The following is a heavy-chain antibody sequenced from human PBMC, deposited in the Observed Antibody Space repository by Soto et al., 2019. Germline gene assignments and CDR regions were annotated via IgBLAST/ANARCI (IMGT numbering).Heavy chain of an antibody. CDR3: ARDGAVTSTRPRGAFDI. J-gene: IGHJ3*02. CDR1: GGTFSSYT. V-gene: IGHV1-69*01. Sequence: QVQLVQSGAEVKKPGSSVTVSCKASGGTFSSYTFSWVRQAPGQGLEWMGGIVPLFGTTNDAKIFQGRVTISADESTRTVYRELSSLRSEDSAMYYCARDGAVTSTRPRGAFDIWGQGTVITVSS. D-gene: IGHD6-6*01. CDR2: IVPLFGTT.